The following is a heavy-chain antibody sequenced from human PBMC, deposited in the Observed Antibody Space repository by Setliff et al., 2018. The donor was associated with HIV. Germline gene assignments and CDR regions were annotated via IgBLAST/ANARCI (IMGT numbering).Heavy chain of an antibody. J-gene: IGHJ4*02. CDR1: GVTFFSTYS. Sequence: GGSLRLSCAGSGVTFFSTYSMNWVRQAPGKGLEWVSGINWNGGSIGYADSVKGLVTVSRDNAKNSWYMKMNHLRVQDAAVYYCAGDASPDSESGGYSAGGYWGPGTLVTVSS. V-gene: IGHV3-20*04. CDR3: AGDASPDSESGGYSAGGY. CDR2: INWNGGSI. D-gene: IGHD3-22*01.